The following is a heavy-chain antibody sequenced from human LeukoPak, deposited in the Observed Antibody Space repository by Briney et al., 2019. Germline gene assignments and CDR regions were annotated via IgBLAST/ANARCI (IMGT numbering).Heavy chain of an antibody. D-gene: IGHD2/OR15-2a*01. J-gene: IGHJ4*02. CDR3: AKWPDRLKTQNRNFDY. Sequence: PGGSLRLSCAASGFTFSSYGMHWVRQAPGKGLEWVAFIRYDGSNKYYADSVKGRFTISRDNSKNTLYLQMNSLRAEDTAVYYCAKWPDRLKTQNRNFDYWGQGTLVTVSS. V-gene: IGHV3-30*02. CDR1: GFTFSSYG. CDR2: IRYDGSNK.